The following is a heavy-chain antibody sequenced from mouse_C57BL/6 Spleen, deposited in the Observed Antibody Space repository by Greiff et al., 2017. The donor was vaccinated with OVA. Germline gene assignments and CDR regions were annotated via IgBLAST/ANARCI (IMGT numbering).Heavy chain of an antibody. D-gene: IGHD1-1*01. J-gene: IGHJ1*03. CDR2: IDPSDSYT. V-gene: IGHV1-69*01. CDR1: GYTFTSYW. Sequence: QVQLKQPGAELVMPGASVKLSCKASGYTFTSYWMHWVKQRPGQGLEWIGEIDPSDSYTNYNQKLKGKSTLTVDKSSSTAYMQLSSLTSEDSAVYYCARSITTVVEDWYFDVWGTGTTVTVSS. CDR3: ARSITTVVEDWYFDV.